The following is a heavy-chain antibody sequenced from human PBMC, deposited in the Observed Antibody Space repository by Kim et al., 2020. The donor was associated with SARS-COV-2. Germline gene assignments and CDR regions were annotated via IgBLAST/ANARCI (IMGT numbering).Heavy chain of an antibody. D-gene: IGHD6-13*01. CDR2: NT. CDR3: ARDRSSSLFN. V-gene: IGHV1-8*01. Sequence: NTGDAQKFQGRVTMTRNTSKSTAYMELSSLRSEDTAVYYCARDRSSSLFNWGQGTLVTVSS. J-gene: IGHJ4*02.